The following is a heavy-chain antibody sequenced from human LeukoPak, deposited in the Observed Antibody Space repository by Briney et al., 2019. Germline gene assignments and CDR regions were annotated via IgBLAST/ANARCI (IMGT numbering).Heavy chain of an antibody. CDR3: AKGQGNYVGLDV. J-gene: IGHJ6*02. CDR2: ISYDGSNK. CDR1: GFSFSSYG. Sequence: GRSLRLSCAASGFSFSSYGMHWVRQAPGKGLERVAVISYDGSNKYYADSVKGRFTISRDNSKNTLYLQMNSLRAEDTAVYYCAKGQGNYVGLDVWGQGTTVTVSS. D-gene: IGHD4-11*01. V-gene: IGHV3-30*18.